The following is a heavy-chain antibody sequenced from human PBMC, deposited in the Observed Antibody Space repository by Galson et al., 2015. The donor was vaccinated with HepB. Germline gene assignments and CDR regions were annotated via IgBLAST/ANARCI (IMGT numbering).Heavy chain of an antibody. J-gene: IGHJ3*02. D-gene: IGHD4-17*01. CDR2: FSWDGNT. CDR3: AKDIGYGDYEDAFDI. Sequence: SLSLSCAASGFSFADYTMHWVRQSPGKVLEWISLFSWDGNTYYAYSVKGRFTISRDNSKNSLYLQMSSLRTEDTALYYCAKDIGYGDYEDAFDIWGQGTMVTVSS. CDR1: GFSFADYT. V-gene: IGHV3-43*01.